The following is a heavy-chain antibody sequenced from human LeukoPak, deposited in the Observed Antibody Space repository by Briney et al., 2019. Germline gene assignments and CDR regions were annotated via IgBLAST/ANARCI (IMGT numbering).Heavy chain of an antibody. CDR1: GYTFTGYY. CDR2: INPNSGGT. Sequence: ASVKVSCKASGYTFTGYYMHWVRQAPGQGLEWMGWINPNSGGTNYAQKFQGRVTMTRDTSISTAYMELSSLRAEDTAVYYCATGDGYNQLLDYWGQGTLVTVSS. CDR3: ATGDGYNQLLDY. J-gene: IGHJ4*02. D-gene: IGHD5-24*01. V-gene: IGHV1-2*02.